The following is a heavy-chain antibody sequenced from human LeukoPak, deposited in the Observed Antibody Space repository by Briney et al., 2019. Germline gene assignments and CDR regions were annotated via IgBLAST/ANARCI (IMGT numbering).Heavy chain of an antibody. V-gene: IGHV3-23*01. D-gene: IGHD6-6*01. CDR1: GFTFSSYA. Sequence: GGSLRLSCAASGFTFSSYAMSWVRQAPGKGLEWVSAISGSGGNTYYADSVKGRFTISRDKSKNTLYLQMNSLRAEDTAVYYCAARWEQLGYWGQGTLVTVSS. CDR2: ISGSGGNT. J-gene: IGHJ4*02. CDR3: AARWEQLGY.